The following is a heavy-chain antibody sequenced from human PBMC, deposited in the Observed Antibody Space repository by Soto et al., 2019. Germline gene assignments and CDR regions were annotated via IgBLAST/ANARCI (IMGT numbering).Heavy chain of an antibody. CDR2: IYYSGST. D-gene: IGHD5-12*01. CDR1: GGSVSSGSYY. Sequence: QVQLQESGPGLVKPSETLSLTCTVSGGSVSSGSYYWSWIRQPPGKGLEWIGYIYYSGSTNYNPHLTGRVTISVDTSKNPPSLKLSSVTAADTAVYYCASTRGYSGYDINWFDPWGQGTLVTVSS. J-gene: IGHJ5*02. V-gene: IGHV4-61*01. CDR3: ASTRGYSGYDINWFDP.